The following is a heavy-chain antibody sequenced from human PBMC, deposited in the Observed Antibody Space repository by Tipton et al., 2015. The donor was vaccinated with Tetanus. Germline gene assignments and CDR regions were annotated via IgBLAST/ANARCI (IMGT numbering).Heavy chain of an antibody. CDR2: IWYDGVNK. CDR1: GFSFSSNG. Sequence: SLRLSCAASGFSFSSNGMHWARQAPGKGLEWVAVIWYDGVNKKCADSVKGRFTISRDNSKNTLYLQMNSLRAEDTAVYYCVRDSGAYCGGDCYTGLDYWGQGTLVTVSS. CDR3: VRDSGAYCGGDCYTGLDY. V-gene: IGHV3-33*01. D-gene: IGHD2-21*02. J-gene: IGHJ4*02.